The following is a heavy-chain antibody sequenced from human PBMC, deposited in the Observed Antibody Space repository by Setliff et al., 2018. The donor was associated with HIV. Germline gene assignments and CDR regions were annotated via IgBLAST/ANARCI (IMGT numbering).Heavy chain of an antibody. CDR3: ARDRHYSGLGRYGP. J-gene: IGHJ5*02. V-gene: IGHV4-4*07. Sequence: PSETLSLTCTLSGGSFGDYHWSWIRQPAGRGREWIGRIFRSGTTDYKFSLKSRVTISIDTSRNQFSLRLTSVTAEDTAVYYCARDRHYSGLGRYGPWGPGTLVTASS. D-gene: IGHD3-10*01. CDR1: GGSFGDYH. CDR2: IFRSGTT.